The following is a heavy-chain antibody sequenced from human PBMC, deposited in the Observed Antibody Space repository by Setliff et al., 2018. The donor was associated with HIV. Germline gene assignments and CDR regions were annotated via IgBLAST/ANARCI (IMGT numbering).Heavy chain of an antibody. CDR1: GYIFSSYT. Sequence: ASVKVSCKASGYIFSSYTMHWVRQAPGQRLERMGWINTANYKTKYSQKFQGRVTITRDTSASTAYMELSSLRSEDTAVYYCAKEGDRYGLDLDYWGQGTLVTVSS. V-gene: IGHV1-3*04. D-gene: IGHD5-18*01. J-gene: IGHJ4*02. CDR3: AKEGDRYGLDLDY. CDR2: INTANYKT.